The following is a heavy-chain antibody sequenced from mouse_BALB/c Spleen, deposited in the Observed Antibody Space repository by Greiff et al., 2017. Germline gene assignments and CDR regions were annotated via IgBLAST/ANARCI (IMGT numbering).Heavy chain of an antibody. V-gene: IGHV1S81*02. CDR1: GYTFTSYY. J-gene: IGHJ1*01. CDR2: INPSNGGT. D-gene: IGHD2-4*01. Sequence: QVQLQQPGAELVKPGASVKLSCKASGYTFTSYYMYWVKQRPGQGLEWIGGINPSNGGTNFNEKFKSKATLTVDKSSSTAYMQLSSLTSEDSAVYYCTRFDYDGTHSYFDVWGAGTTVTVSS. CDR3: TRFDYDGTHSYFDV.